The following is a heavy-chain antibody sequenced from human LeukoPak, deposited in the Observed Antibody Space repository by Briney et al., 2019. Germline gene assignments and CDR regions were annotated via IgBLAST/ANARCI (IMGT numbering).Heavy chain of an antibody. J-gene: IGHJ4*02. CDR3: ASHYGSGSFYSPFDY. V-gene: IGHV4-39*07. CDR2: IYYSGNT. CDR1: GGSISSSSYY. Sequence: PSETLSLTCAVSGGSISSSSYYWGWIRQPPGKGLEWIGNIYYSGNTYYNPSLKSRVTISLDTSKNQFSLKLNSVTAADTAVYYCASHYGSGSFYSPFDYWGQGTLVTVSS. D-gene: IGHD3-10*01.